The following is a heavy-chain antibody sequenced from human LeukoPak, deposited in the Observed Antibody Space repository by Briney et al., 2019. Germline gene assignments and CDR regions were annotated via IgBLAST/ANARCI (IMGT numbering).Heavy chain of an antibody. V-gene: IGHV3-9*01. CDR3: AKDIAYGDPKAYHFDS. J-gene: IGHJ4*02. Sequence: GGSLRLSCAASGFTFDDYAMHWVRQVPGKGLEWVSGVSWNSDIIDYADSVKGRFTISRDNAKKSLYLQINSLRAEDTALYYCAKDIAYGDPKAYHFDSWGQGTLVTVSS. CDR1: GFTFDDYA. D-gene: IGHD4-17*01. CDR2: VSWNSDII.